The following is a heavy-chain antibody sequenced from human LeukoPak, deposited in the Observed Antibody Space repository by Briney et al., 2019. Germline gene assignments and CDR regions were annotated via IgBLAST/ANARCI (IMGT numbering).Heavy chain of an antibody. Sequence: SETLSLTCTVSGGSISSGDYYWSWIRQPPGKGLEWIGYIYHSGSTYYNPSLKSRVTISVDRSKNQFSLKLSSVTAADTAVYYCARDLGPRGAPYYFDYWGQGTLVTVSS. J-gene: IGHJ4*02. V-gene: IGHV4-30-2*01. CDR1: GGSISSGDYY. D-gene: IGHD3-16*01. CDR3: ARDLGPRGAPYYFDY. CDR2: IYHSGST.